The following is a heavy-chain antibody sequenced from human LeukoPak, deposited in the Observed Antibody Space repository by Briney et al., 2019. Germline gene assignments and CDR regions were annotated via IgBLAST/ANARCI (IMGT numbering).Heavy chain of an antibody. CDR1: GYSISSGYY. CDR3: ARDNIPVAGTGLSWFDP. Sequence: SETLSLTCTVSGYSISSGYYWGWIRQPPGKGLEWIGSIYRSGSTYYNPSLKSRVTISVDTSKNQFSPKLSSVTAADTAVYYCARDNIPVAGTGLSWFDPWGQGTLVTVSS. CDR2: IYRSGST. J-gene: IGHJ5*02. V-gene: IGHV4-38-2*02. D-gene: IGHD6-13*01.